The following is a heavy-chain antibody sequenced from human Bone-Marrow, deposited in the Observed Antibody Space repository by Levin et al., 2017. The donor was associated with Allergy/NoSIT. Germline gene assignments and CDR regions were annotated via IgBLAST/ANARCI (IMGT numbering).Heavy chain of an antibody. CDR2: IYPGDSDT. D-gene: IGHD3-10*01. V-gene: IGHV5-51*01. CDR1: GYSFTSYW. CDR3: ARQSTNYYGSGSPGHYYYYDYGMDV. Sequence: KVSCKGSGYSFTSYWIGWVRQMPGKGLEWMGIIYPGDSDTRYSPSFQGQVTISADKSISTAYLQWSSLKASDTAMYYCARQSTNYYGSGSPGHYYYYDYGMDVWGQGTTVTVSS. J-gene: IGHJ6*02.